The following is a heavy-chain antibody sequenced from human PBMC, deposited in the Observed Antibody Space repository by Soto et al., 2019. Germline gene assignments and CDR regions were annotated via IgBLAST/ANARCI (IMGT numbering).Heavy chain of an antibody. CDR2: ISATSEYT. V-gene: IGHV1-8*02. D-gene: IGHD2-8*01. CDR3: ARHVHPVYSSP. CDR1: GYTFTSYD. J-gene: IGHJ5*02. Sequence: ASVKVSCKASGYTFTSYDINWVRQAPGQGLEWVGWISATSEYTAHAQKFQGRVTLTRDISTGTAYMELSSLTSEDTAVYFCARHVHPVYSSPWGPGTPVTVSS.